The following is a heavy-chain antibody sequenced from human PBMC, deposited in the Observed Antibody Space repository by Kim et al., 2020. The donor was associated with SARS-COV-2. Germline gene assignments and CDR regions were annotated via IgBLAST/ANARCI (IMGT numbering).Heavy chain of an antibody. J-gene: IGHJ1*01. V-gene: IGHV3-74*01. CDR2: ITSDGSRS. Sequence: GGSLRLSCAASGFTFSSYVMHWVRQAPGKGPVWVSRITSDGSRSTYADSVKGRFTISRDNAKNTLHLQMNSLRDDDTAVYYCARGGGTSGLIIEHWGQGT. CDR3: ARGGGTSGLIIEH. CDR1: GFTFSSYV. D-gene: IGHD2-15*01.